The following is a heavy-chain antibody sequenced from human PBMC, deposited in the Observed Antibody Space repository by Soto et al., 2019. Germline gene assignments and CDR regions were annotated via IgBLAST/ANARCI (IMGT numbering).Heavy chain of an antibody. CDR3: ARLDSGSYLSSDY. CDR1: GGSISSSSYY. D-gene: IGHD1-26*01. Sequence: SETLSLTCTVSGGSISSSSYYWGWIRQPPGKGLEWIGSIYYSGSTYYNPSLKSRVTISVDTSKNQFSLKLSSVTAADTAVYYCARLDSGSYLSSDYWGQGTLVTVSS. CDR2: IYYSGST. V-gene: IGHV4-39*01. J-gene: IGHJ4*02.